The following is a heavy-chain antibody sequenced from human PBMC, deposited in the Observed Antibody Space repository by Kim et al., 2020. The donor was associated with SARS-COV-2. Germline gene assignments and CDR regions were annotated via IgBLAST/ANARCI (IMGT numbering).Heavy chain of an antibody. CDR3: ARVPRTYYYYGMDV. CDR1: GGSISSYY. Sequence: SETLSLTCTVSGGSISSYYWSWIRQPPGKGLEWIGYIYYSGSTNYNPSLKSRVTISVDTSKNQFSLKLSSVTAEDTAVYYCARVPRTYYYYGMDVWGQGTTVTVSS. CDR2: IYYSGST. V-gene: IGHV4-59*13. J-gene: IGHJ6*02.